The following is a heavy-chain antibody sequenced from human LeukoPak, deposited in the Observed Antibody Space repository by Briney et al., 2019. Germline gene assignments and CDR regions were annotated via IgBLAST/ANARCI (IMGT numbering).Heavy chain of an antibody. V-gene: IGHV3-30*03. Sequence: GGSLRFTCAASGFTFSSYRLDWVRQAPGKGLEWVAVISYDGSNKYYADSVKGRFTISRDNSKNTLYLQMNSLRAEDTAVYYSAIECGCIRVIRYWRQGPLVTVSS. D-gene: IGHD6-19*01. CDR3: AIECGCIRVIRY. CDR1: GFTFSSYR. J-gene: IGHJ4*02. CDR2: ISYDGSNK.